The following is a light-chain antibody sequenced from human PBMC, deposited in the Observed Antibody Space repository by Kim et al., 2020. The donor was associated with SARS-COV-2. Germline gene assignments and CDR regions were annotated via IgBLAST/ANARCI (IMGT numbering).Light chain of an antibody. CDR1: SSDVGGYNF. CDR3: SSYTSIITVI. V-gene: IGLV2-14*01. Sequence: QSALTQPASVSGSPGQSITISCTGTSSDVGGYNFVSWYQQHPGKAPKLIIYEVNNRPSGLSNRFSGSKSGNTASLTISGLQAEDEADYYCSSYTSIITVIFGGGTQLTVL. CDR2: EVN. J-gene: IGLJ2*01.